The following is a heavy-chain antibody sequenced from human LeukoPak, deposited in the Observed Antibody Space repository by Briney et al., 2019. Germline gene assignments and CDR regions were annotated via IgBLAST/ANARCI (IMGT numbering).Heavy chain of an antibody. V-gene: IGHV1-69*04. CDR2: IIPILGIA. D-gene: IGHD3-3*01. Sequence: GASVKVSCRASGYTFTRFGISWVRQAPGQGLEWMGRIIPILGIANYAQKFQGRVTITADKSTSTAYMELSSLRSEDTAVYYCARVPSVDFWSGYYFDYWGQGTLVTVSS. CDR1: GYTFTRFG. J-gene: IGHJ4*02. CDR3: ARVPSVDFWSGYYFDY.